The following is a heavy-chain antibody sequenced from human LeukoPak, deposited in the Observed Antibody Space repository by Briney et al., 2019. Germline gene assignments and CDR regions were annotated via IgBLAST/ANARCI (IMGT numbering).Heavy chain of an antibody. CDR1: GGSISSSSYY. CDR3: ARGGSNYNRYYYGMDV. D-gene: IGHD4-11*01. J-gene: IGHJ6*02. Sequence: RPSETLSLTCTVSGGSISSSSYYWGWIRQPPGKGLEWIVSIYYSGSTNYNPSLKSRVTISVDTSKNQFSLKLSSVTAADTAVYYCARGGSNYNRYYYGMDVWGQGTTVTVSS. V-gene: IGHV4-39*07. CDR2: IYYSGST.